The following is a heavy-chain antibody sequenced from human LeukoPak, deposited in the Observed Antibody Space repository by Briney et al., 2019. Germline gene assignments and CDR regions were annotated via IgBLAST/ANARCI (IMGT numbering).Heavy chain of an antibody. D-gene: IGHD3-3*01. Sequence: GSLRLSCSGAGFTFRDSAFHWVRQAPGKGLEWVAVISDDGSKRFYADSVKGRFTISRDNSRDTLYLHMQTLRPEDSAVYYCARESGFMMVGEINADNWFDPWGQGTPVTVSS. CDR1: GFTFRDSA. CDR3: ARESGFMMVGEINADNWFDP. V-gene: IGHV3-30*04. CDR2: ISDDGSKR. J-gene: IGHJ5*02.